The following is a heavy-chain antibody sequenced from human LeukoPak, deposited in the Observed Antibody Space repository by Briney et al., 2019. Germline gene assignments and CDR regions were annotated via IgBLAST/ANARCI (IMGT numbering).Heavy chain of an antibody. CDR3: AKEEGTGTSHFDY. D-gene: IGHD1-7*01. Sequence: GSLKLPFAASGFTFTSYGIQRVRQAPGQGLEWVAFIRYDGSSKKYADSVEGRFTISRDNSKNTLYLQMNSLRVEDTAVYYCAKEEGTGTSHFDYWGQGTLVTVSS. V-gene: IGHV3-30*02. CDR1: GFTFTSYG. CDR2: IRYDGSSK. J-gene: IGHJ4*02.